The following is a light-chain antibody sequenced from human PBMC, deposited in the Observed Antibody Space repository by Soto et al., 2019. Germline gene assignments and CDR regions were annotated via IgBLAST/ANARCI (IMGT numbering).Light chain of an antibody. V-gene: IGKV1-5*03. J-gene: IGKJ1*01. CDR1: QSINSW. CDR2: KAS. CDR3: QQYSSFWT. Sequence: DIQMTQSPSSLSASVGDRVIITCRASQSINSWLAWYQQKPGKAPKLLIYKASTLESGVPSRFSGSGSGTEFTLTISGLLPDDLGTYYCQQYSSFWTFGPGTKVEIK.